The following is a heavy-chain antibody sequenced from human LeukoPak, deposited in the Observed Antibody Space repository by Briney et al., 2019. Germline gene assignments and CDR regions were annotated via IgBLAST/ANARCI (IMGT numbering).Heavy chain of an antibody. Sequence: GGSLRLSCAASGFTFSSYWMSWVRQAPGKGLEWVANIKQDRSEKYYVDSVKGRFTISRDNAKNSLYLQMNSLGAENTAVYYCARGPHIVVVTATFDYWGQGTLVTVSS. CDR1: GFTFSSYW. J-gene: IGHJ4*02. D-gene: IGHD2-21*02. V-gene: IGHV3-7*01. CDR3: ARGPHIVVVTATFDY. CDR2: IKQDRSEK.